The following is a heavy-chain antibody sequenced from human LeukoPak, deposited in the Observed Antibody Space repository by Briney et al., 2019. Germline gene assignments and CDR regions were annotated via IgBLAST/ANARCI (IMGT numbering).Heavy chain of an antibody. J-gene: IGHJ4*02. Sequence: ASVKVSCKASGYTLTGYYMHWVRQAPGQGLEWMGWINPSSGGTNYAQNFRGRVTMTRDTSIGAAYMELTTLRSDDTAVYYCGRDKSGYSTIIDYWGQGTLVTVSS. CDR1: GYTLTGYY. D-gene: IGHD6-13*01. CDR2: INPSSGGT. V-gene: IGHV1-2*02. CDR3: GRDKSGYSTIIDY.